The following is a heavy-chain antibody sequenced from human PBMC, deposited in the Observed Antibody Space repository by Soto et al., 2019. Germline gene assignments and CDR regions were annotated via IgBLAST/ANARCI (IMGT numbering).Heavy chain of an antibody. J-gene: IGHJ5*02. CDR3: ARQGIVLMVYAIEYNWFDP. D-gene: IGHD2-8*01. Sequence: SETLSLTCAVSGGSISSGGYSWSWIRQPPGKGLEWIGYIYHSGSTYYNPSLKSRVTISVDRSKNQFSLKLSSVTAADTAVYYCARQGIVLMVYAIEYNWFDPWGQGTLVTV. CDR2: IYHSGST. V-gene: IGHV4-30-2*01. CDR1: GGSISSGGYS.